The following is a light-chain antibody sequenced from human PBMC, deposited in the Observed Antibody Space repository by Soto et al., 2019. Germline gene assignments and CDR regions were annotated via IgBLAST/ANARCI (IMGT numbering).Light chain of an antibody. Sequence: QSVLTQPASVSASPGQSITVSCSGTSSDIGSYNLVSWYRQYPGKAPKLMIYEGTKRPSGVSNRFSGSKSGNTASLTISGLQAEGEADYYCSSYSGRTTFYVFGTGTKVTVL. J-gene: IGLJ1*01. CDR1: SSDIGSYNL. CDR2: EGT. V-gene: IGLV2-23*01. CDR3: SSYSGRTTFYV.